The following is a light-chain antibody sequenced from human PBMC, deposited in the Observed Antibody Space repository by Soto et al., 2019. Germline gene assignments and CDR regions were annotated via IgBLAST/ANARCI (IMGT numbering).Light chain of an antibody. CDR3: QHYNSLYT. J-gene: IGKJ2*01. CDR1: QSIDTW. V-gene: IGKV1-5*03. Sequence: DILMTQSPSTLSASVGDRVTITCRASQSIDTWLAWHQQKPGQVPKLLIYKASTLKSGVPSRFSGSGSGTEFTLTISSLQPDDFATYYCQHYNSLYTFGQGTKVHIK. CDR2: KAS.